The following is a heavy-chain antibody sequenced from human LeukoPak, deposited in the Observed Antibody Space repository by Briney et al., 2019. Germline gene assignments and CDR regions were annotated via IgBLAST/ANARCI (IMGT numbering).Heavy chain of an antibody. CDR1: GFTFSSYN. Sequence: PGGSLRLSCAASGFTFSSYNMNWVRQAPGKGLEWVSYISSTSSTIYYADSVKGRFTISGDNAENSLYLQMNSLRDDDTAVYYCARVAPGLDYWGQGTLVTVSS. CDR2: ISSTSSTI. CDR3: ARVAPGLDY. V-gene: IGHV3-48*02. J-gene: IGHJ4*02.